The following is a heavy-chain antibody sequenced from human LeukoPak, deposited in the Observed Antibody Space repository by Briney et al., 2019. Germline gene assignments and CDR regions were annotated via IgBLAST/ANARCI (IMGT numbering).Heavy chain of an antibody. D-gene: IGHD4-17*01. J-gene: IGHJ4*02. Sequence: ASVKVSCKASGYTFTGYYMHWVRQAPGQGLEWMGWINPNSGGTNYAQKFQGRVTMTRDTSISTAYMELSRLRSDDTAVYYCARDRRSTVTRISDYWGQGTLVTVSS. CDR3: ARDRRSTVTRISDY. CDR1: GYTFTGYY. CDR2: INPNSGGT. V-gene: IGHV1-2*02.